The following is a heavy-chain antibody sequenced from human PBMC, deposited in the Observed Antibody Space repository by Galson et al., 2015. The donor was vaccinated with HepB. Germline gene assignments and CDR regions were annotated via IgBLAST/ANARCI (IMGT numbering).Heavy chain of an antibody. V-gene: IGHV3-30*04. D-gene: IGHD3-10*01. CDR1: GFTFSNYA. Sequence: SLRLSCAASGFTFSNYAIHWVRQAPGKGLEWVAVISYDGSNKYNADSVKGRFTISRDTSKNTLYLQMNSLRAEDTAVYYCARDHSELSMVRGLIITYYFDYWGQGTLVTVSS. CDR2: ISYDGSNK. J-gene: IGHJ4*02. CDR3: ARDHSELSMVRGLIITYYFDY.